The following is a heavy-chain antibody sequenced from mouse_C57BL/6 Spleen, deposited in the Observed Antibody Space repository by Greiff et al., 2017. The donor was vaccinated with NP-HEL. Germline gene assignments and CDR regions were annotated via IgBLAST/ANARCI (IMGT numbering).Heavy chain of an antibody. CDR3: AKAVGRAWFAY. Sequence: EVQVVESGGGLVKPGGSLKLSCAASGFTFSDYGMHWVRQAPEKGLEWVAYISSGSSTIYYADTVKGRFTISRDNAKNTLFLQMTSLRSEDTAMYYCAKAVGRAWFAYWGQGTLVTVSA. V-gene: IGHV5-17*01. CDR1: GFTFSDYG. D-gene: IGHD1-1*01. CDR2: ISSGSSTI. J-gene: IGHJ3*01.